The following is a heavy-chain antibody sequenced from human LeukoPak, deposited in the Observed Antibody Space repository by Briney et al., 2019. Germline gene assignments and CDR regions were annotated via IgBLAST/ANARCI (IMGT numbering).Heavy chain of an antibody. CDR3: TLGRYSSGWYVDY. CDR1: GFTFSGSA. Sequence: GGSLRLSCAASGFTFSGSAMHWVRQASGKGLEWVGRIRSKANSYATAYAASVKGRFTISRHDSKNTAYLQMNSLKTEDTAVYYCTLGRYSSGWYVDYWGQGTLVTVSS. J-gene: IGHJ4*02. D-gene: IGHD6-19*01. V-gene: IGHV3-73*01. CDR2: IRSKANSYAT.